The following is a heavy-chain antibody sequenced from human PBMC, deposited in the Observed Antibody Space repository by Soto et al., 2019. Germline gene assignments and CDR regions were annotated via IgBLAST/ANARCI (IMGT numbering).Heavy chain of an antibody. Sequence: ASVKVACKASGYTCTTYGLSWVRQAPGQGLEWVGWISASNGNTHYSQKFQARVTMTTDTSTSTAYMELRSLTSDDTAVYYCASESIHYKDGSGYYPLGYWGQGTLVTVSS. V-gene: IGHV1-18*04. CDR3: ASESIHYKDGSGYYPLGY. D-gene: IGHD3-22*01. J-gene: IGHJ4*02. CDR2: ISASNGNT. CDR1: GYTCTTYG.